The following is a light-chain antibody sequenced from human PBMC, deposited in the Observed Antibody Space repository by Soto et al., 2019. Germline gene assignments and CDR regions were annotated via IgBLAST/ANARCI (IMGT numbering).Light chain of an antibody. J-gene: IGLJ1*01. CDR1: SSNIGAEYD. V-gene: IGLV1-40*01. CDR3: QSYDSSLTTIV. Sequence: QSVLTQPPSVSGAPGQRVAISCTGSSSNIGAEYDVHWYQQLPGTAPKRLIYGDNNRPSGVPDRFSGSKSGTSASLAITGLQPEDEADYYCQSYDSSLTTIVFGTGTKGT. CDR2: GDN.